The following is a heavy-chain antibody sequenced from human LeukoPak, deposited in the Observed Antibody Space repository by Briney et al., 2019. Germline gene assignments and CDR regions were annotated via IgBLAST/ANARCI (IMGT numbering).Heavy chain of an antibody. CDR2: IYYSGST. CDR3: ARNTAMGFFDY. D-gene: IGHD5-18*01. Sequence: SETLSLTCTVSGGSISSYYWTWIRQPPGKGLEWIGNIYYSGSTNYNPSLKSRVTISVDTSKNQISLKLSSVTAADTAVYYCARNTAMGFFDYWGQGTLVTVPS. J-gene: IGHJ4*02. V-gene: IGHV4-59*01. CDR1: GGSISSYY.